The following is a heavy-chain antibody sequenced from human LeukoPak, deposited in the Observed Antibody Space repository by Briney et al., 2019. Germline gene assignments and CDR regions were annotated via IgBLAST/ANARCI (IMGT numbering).Heavy chain of an antibody. V-gene: IGHV1-18*04. D-gene: IGHD6-6*01. CDR1: GYTFTSYY. CDR2: ISAYNGNT. Sequence: ASVKVSCKASGYTFTSYYMHWVRQAPGQGLEWMGWISAYNGNTNYAQKLQGRVTMTTDTSTSTAYMELRSLRSDGTAVYYCARSYSSSSGVSLGYWGQGTLVTVSS. CDR3: ARSYSSSSGVSLGY. J-gene: IGHJ4*02.